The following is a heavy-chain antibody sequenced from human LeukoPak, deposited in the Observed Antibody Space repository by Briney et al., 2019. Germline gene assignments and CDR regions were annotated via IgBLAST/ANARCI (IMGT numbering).Heavy chain of an antibody. CDR2: IYYSGST. J-gene: IGHJ4*02. CDR1: SGSISSYY. V-gene: IGHV4-59*01. Sequence: SETLSLTCTVSSGSISSYYWSWIRQPPGKGLEWIGYIYYSGSTNYNPSPKSRVTISVDTSKNQFSLKLSSVTAADTAVYYCAREGDYDSRGSSRSYFDYWGQGTLVTVSS. CDR3: AREGDYDSRGSSRSYFDY. D-gene: IGHD3-22*01.